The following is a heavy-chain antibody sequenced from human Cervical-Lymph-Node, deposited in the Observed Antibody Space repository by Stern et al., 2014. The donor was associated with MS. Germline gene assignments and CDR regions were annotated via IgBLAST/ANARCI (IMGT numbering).Heavy chain of an antibody. CDR3: ARRHCSSRRCGWFDP. Sequence: VQLVQSGAEVKKPGESLKISCKGSGYSFTSYWIGWVRQMPGKGLEWMGIINPGDPDTRYSPSFQGQVTISADKSISTAYLQWSSLKASDTAMYYCARRHCSSRRCGWFDPWGQGTLVTVSS. CDR2: INPGDPDT. CDR1: GYSFTSYW. J-gene: IGHJ5*02. D-gene: IGHD2-2*01. V-gene: IGHV5-51*01.